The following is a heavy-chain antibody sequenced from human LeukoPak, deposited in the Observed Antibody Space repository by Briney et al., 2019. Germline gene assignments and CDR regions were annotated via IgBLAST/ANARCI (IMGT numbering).Heavy chain of an antibody. Sequence: PSETLSLTCAVYGGSFIGYYWSWIRQPPGKGLEWIGEINHSGRTNYNPSLKSRVTISVDTSKNQFSLKLSSVTAADTAVYYCARGRNRRDGYNYRAPHDDAFGIWGQGTMVTVSS. D-gene: IGHD5-24*01. V-gene: IGHV4-34*01. CDR3: ARGRNRRDGYNYRAPHDDAFGI. J-gene: IGHJ3*02. CDR1: GGSFIGYY. CDR2: INHSGRT.